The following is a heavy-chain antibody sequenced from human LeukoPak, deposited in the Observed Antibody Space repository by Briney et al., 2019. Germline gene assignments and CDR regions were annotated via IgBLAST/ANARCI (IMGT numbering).Heavy chain of an antibody. J-gene: IGHJ6*02. V-gene: IGHV4-59*01. CDR2: IYYSGST. CDR1: GGSLSSYY. Sequence: PSETLSLTCTVSGGSLSSYYWSWIRQPPGKGLEWIGYIYYSGSTNYNPSLKSRVTISVDTSKNQFSLKLSSVTAADTAVYYCASGVYYDFWSGYSPYYYGMDVWGQGTTVTVSS. CDR3: ASGVYYDFWSGYSPYYYGMDV. D-gene: IGHD3-3*01.